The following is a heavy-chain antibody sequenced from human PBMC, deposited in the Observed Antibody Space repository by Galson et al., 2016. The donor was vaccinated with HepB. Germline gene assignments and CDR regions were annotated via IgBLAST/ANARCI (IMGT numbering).Heavy chain of an antibody. V-gene: IGHV3-21*01. CDR3: AREAFYYDT. Sequence: SLRLSCAASGFTFSTYTMNWVRQAPGKGLEWVSSISICSSYIYYADSVKGRFTISRDNAKNSLYLQMNSLRGEDTAVYYCAREAFYYDTWGRGTLVTVSS. J-gene: IGHJ2*01. CDR1: GFTFSTYT. CDR2: ISICSSYI. D-gene: IGHD3-22*01.